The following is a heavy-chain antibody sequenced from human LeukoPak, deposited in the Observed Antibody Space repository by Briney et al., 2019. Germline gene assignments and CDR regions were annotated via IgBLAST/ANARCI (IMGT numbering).Heavy chain of an antibody. D-gene: IGHD3-9*01. Sequence: ASVKVSCKASGYTFTSYYMHWVRQAPGQGLEWMGIINPSGGSTNYAQKSQGRVTMTRDTSTSTVYMELSSLRSEDTAVYYCARGLGLRYFDWSDAFDIWGQGTMVTVSS. J-gene: IGHJ3*02. CDR3: ARGLGLRYFDWSDAFDI. V-gene: IGHV1-46*01. CDR1: GYTFTSYY. CDR2: INPSGGST.